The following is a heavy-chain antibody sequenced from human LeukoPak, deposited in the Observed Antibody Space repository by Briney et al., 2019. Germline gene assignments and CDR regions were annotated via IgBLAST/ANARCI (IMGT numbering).Heavy chain of an antibody. Sequence: SETLSLTCTVSGGSISSYYWSWIRQTPGKGLEWIGYIYYSGSTSYNPSLKSRVTISVDTSKNQFSLKLTSVTAADTAVYYCARGYSSGWYAFDIWGQGTMVTVPS. CDR1: GGSISSYY. CDR3: ARGYSSGWYAFDI. CDR2: IYYSGST. D-gene: IGHD6-19*01. V-gene: IGHV4-59*01. J-gene: IGHJ3*02.